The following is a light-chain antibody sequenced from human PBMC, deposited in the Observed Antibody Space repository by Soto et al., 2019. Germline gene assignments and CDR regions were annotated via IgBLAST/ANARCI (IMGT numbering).Light chain of an antibody. J-gene: IGKJ2*01. V-gene: IGKV3-11*01. CDR2: DAS. CDR1: QSVSNY. CDR3: QQRSNWPMYT. Sequence: EIVLTQSPATLSLSPGERATLSCRASQSVSNYLAWFQQKPGQAPRLLIYDASNRATGIPARFSGSGSGTDFTLTIRRLEPEDFAVYYCQQRSNWPMYTFGQGTTLEIK.